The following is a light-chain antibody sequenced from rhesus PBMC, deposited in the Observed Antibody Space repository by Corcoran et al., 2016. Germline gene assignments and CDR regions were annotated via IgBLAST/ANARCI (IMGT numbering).Light chain of an antibody. J-gene: IGLJ1*01. CDR1: SSDIGGNNY. Sequence: QAALTPPRSVSGSPGQSVPISCPGTSSDIGGNNYVSWYQQHPGTAPKLMIYEVNKRPSGVSDRFSCSKSDNTASLTISGLQAEDEADYYCCSYAGSYTYIFGAGTRRTVL. CDR3: CSYAGSYTYI. V-gene: IGLV2-32*01. CDR2: EVN.